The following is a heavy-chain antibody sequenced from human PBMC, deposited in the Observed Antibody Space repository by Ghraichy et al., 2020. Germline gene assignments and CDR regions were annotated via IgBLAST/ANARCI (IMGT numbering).Heavy chain of an antibody. V-gene: IGHV4-34*01. Sequence: SETLSLTCDVFGGPFSGYYWTWFRQPPGMGLEWIGEVSHSGSTNYNPSLKSRVTMSVDTSKKQFSLTLSSVTAADTALYYCARGSYSSGWPFDYWGQGTLLTVSS. CDR3: ARGSYSSGWPFDY. J-gene: IGHJ4*02. D-gene: IGHD6-19*01. CDR1: GGPFSGYY. CDR2: VSHSGST.